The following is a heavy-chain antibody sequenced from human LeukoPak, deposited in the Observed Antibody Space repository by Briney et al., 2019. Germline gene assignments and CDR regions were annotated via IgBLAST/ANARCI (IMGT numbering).Heavy chain of an antibody. D-gene: IGHD6-19*01. Sequence: SQTLSLTCAVSGGSISSGGYSWSWIRQPPGKGLEWIGYIYHSGSTYYNPSLKSRVTISVDRSKNQFSLKLSSVTAADTAVYYCARQVAVAGTAEGWFDPWGQGTLVTVSS. CDR1: GGSISSGGYS. V-gene: IGHV4-30-2*01. CDR2: IYHSGST. J-gene: IGHJ5*02. CDR3: ARQVAVAGTAEGWFDP.